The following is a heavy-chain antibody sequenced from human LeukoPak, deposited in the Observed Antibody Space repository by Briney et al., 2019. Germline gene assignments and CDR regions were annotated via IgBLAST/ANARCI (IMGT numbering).Heavy chain of an antibody. D-gene: IGHD2-21*01. CDR3: ARLPQADSFDF. CDR2: IYTSGST. Sequence: SETLSLTCTVSGDSVSSYYWSWIRQPAGKGLEWIGRIYTSGSTNYNPSLKSRVTMSVDTSKNQFSLKLSPVTAADTAVYYCARLPQADSFDFWGQGALVTVSS. CDR1: GDSVSSYY. V-gene: IGHV4-4*07. J-gene: IGHJ4*02.